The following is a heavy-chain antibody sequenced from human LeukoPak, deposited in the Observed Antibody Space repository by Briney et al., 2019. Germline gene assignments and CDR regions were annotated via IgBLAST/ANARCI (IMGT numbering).Heavy chain of an antibody. Sequence: ASVKVSCKASGGTFSSYAISWVRQAPGQGLEWMGRIIPILGIANYAQKFQGRVTITADKSTSTAYMELSSLRSEDTAVYYCARFRAYDILTGYSFDYWGQGTLVTVSS. D-gene: IGHD3-9*01. CDR2: IIPILGIA. CDR3: ARFRAYDILTGYSFDY. CDR1: GGTFSSYA. V-gene: IGHV1-69*04. J-gene: IGHJ4*02.